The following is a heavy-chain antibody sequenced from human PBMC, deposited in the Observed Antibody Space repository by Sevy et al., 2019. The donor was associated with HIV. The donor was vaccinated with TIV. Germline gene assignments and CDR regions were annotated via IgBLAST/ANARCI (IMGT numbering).Heavy chain of an antibody. V-gene: IGHV3-7*01. CDR3: ARDTERICMDV. Sequence: GGSLRLSCATSGFTFSSHWMSWVRQAPGKGLEWVANIKQDGSDKYYVDSVKGRFTISRDNAKNSVSLQMNSLRAEDTAVYYCARDTERICMDVWGQGTPVTVSS. D-gene: IGHD1-20*01. J-gene: IGHJ6*02. CDR1: GFTFSSHW. CDR2: IKQDGSDK.